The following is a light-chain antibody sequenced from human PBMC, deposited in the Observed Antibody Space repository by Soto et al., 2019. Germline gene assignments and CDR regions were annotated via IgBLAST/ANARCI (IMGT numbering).Light chain of an antibody. V-gene: IGKV1-5*03. CDR3: QHFET. J-gene: IGKJ1*01. CDR1: QSISSW. CDR2: KAS. Sequence: DIQMTQSPSTLSASVGDRVTITCWASQSISSWLAWYQQKPGKAPKLLIYKASSLESGVPSRFSGSGSGTEFTLTISSLQPDDFATYYCQHFETFGQGTKVEIK.